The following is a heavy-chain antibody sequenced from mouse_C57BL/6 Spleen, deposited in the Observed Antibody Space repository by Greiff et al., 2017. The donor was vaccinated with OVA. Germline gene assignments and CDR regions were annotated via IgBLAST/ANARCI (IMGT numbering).Heavy chain of an antibody. Sequence: EVMLVESGGGLVKPGGSLKLSCAASGFTFSSYAMSWVRQTPEKRLEWVATISDGGSYTYYPDNVKGRFTISRDNAKNNLYLQMSHLKSEDTAMYYCASDSNYEAYWGQGTLVTVSA. D-gene: IGHD2-5*01. J-gene: IGHJ3*01. CDR1: GFTFSSYA. CDR3: ASDSNYEAY. V-gene: IGHV5-4*03. CDR2: ISDGGSYT.